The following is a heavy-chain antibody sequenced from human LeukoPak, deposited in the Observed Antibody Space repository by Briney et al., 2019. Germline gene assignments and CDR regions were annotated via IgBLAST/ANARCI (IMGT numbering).Heavy chain of an antibody. CDR3: AKNAGYSYGRSPDY. Sequence: PGGSLRLSCAASGFTFSSYAMHWVRQAPGKGLEWVAVISYDGSNKYYADSVKGRFTISRDNSKNTLYLQMNSLRAEDTAVYYCAKNAGYSYGRSPDYWGQGTLVTVSS. D-gene: IGHD5-18*01. V-gene: IGHV3-30-3*02. CDR2: ISYDGSNK. J-gene: IGHJ4*02. CDR1: GFTFSSYA.